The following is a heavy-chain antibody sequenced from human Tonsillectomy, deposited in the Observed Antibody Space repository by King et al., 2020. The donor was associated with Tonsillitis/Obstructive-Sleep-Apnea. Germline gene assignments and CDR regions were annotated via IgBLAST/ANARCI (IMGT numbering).Heavy chain of an antibody. Sequence: VQLVESGAEVKKPGASVKVSCKASGYTFTGYYMHWVRQAPGQGLEWMGWINPNSGGTNYAQKFQGWVTMTRETSISTAYMELSRLRSDDTAVYYCARGAKYSSSWYPFDYWGQGTLVTVSS. CDR2: INPNSGGT. D-gene: IGHD6-13*01. CDR1: GYTFTGYY. J-gene: IGHJ4*02. CDR3: ARGAKYSSSWYPFDY. V-gene: IGHV1-2*04.